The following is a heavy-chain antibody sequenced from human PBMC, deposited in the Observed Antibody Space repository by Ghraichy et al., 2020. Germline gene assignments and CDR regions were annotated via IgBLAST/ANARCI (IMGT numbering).Heavy chain of an antibody. Sequence: GGSLRLSCAASGFKFSTYNFNWVRQAPGKGLEWVSSITYDSMFTNYADVLKGRLTISRDNSRNSLFLDMNRLTVDDTAVYYCARDVGSFPPYVDFWGQGVLVTVSA. CDR3: ARDVGSFPPYVDF. CDR1: GFKFSTYN. J-gene: IGHJ1*01. CDR2: ITYDSMFT. D-gene: IGHD3-10*01. V-gene: IGHV3-21*06.